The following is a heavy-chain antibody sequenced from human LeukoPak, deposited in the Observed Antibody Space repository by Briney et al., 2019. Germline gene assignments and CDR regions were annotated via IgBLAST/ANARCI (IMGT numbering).Heavy chain of an antibody. Sequence: RGESLKISCKGSGYTFATYWIGWVRQMPGKGLEWMGIIYPGDSDTRYSPSFQGQVTISADKSISTAYLHWSSLKASDTAMYHCARHSTLYSSATPTDYWGQGTLVTVSS. V-gene: IGHV5-51*01. CDR3: ARHSTLYSSATPTDY. J-gene: IGHJ4*02. CDR1: GYTFATYW. D-gene: IGHD6-19*01. CDR2: IYPGDSDT.